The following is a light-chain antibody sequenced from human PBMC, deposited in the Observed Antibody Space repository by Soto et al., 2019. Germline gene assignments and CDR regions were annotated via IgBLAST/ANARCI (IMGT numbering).Light chain of an antibody. J-gene: IGKJ5*01. CDR2: GAS. Sequence: EIVMTQSPDTLFVSLGEGATLSCRASQSVSSHLAWYQHKPVQAPRLLIYGASTRASGIPATFSGRGSETDFTLTNRGLQSEDSAVDYCQQYHNWPPITFGQGTRLEIK. CDR1: QSVSSH. CDR3: QQYHNWPPIT. V-gene: IGKV3-15*01.